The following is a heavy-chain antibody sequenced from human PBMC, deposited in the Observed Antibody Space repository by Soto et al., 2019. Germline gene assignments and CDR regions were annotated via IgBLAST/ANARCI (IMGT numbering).Heavy chain of an antibody. D-gene: IGHD2-21*02. CDR2: INYSGST. V-gene: IGHV4-39*01. J-gene: IGHJ4*02. Sequence: TLSLTCTVSDGSIDSSAYSWGWIRQPPGKGLEWIGSINYSGSTYYSLSLKSRVTISIDTSRNQFSLRLSSVTAADTAVYYCARRDCGGDCYSWYYWGQGTLVTVSS. CDR1: DGSIDSSAYS. CDR3: ARRDCGGDCYSWYY.